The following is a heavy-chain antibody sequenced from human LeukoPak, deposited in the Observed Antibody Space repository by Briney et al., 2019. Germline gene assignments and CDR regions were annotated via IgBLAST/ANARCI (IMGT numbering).Heavy chain of an antibody. Sequence: SETLSLTCTVSGGSISSSSYYWGWIRQPPGKGLEWIGNIYHSGSTYYNPSLKSRVTISVDTSKNQFSLKLRSVTAADTAVYYCASGTETMIHSSWFDPWGQGTLVTVSS. D-gene: IGHD3-22*01. J-gene: IGHJ5*02. CDR1: GGSISSSSYY. CDR2: IYHSGST. V-gene: IGHV4-39*07. CDR3: ASGTETMIHSSWFDP.